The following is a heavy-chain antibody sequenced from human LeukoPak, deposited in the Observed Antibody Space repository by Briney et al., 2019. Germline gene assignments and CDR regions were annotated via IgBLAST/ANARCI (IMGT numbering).Heavy chain of an antibody. CDR1: GFTFSSYA. J-gene: IGHJ4*02. CDR3: AKDPGSGWYGEFDY. V-gene: IGHV3-23*01. D-gene: IGHD6-19*01. CDR2: ISGSGGST. Sequence: GGSLRLSCAASGFTFSSYAMSWVRQAPGKGLEWVSAISGSGGSTYYADSVKGRFTISRDNSKNALYLQMNSLRAEDTAVYYCAKDPGSGWYGEFDYWGQGTLVTVSS.